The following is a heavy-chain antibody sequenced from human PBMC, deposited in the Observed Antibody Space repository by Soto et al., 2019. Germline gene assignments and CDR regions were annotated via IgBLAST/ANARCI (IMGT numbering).Heavy chain of an antibody. Sequence: VGSLRLSCAASGFTFSDYYMSWIRQAPGKGLEWVSYISSSGSTIYYADSVKGRFTISRDNAKNSLYLQMNSLRAEDTAVYYRATNLWFGELLTSGYYGMDVWGQGTTVTVSS. CDR2: ISSSGSTI. V-gene: IGHV3-11*01. J-gene: IGHJ6*02. CDR3: ATNLWFGELLTSGYYGMDV. CDR1: GFTFSDYY. D-gene: IGHD3-10*01.